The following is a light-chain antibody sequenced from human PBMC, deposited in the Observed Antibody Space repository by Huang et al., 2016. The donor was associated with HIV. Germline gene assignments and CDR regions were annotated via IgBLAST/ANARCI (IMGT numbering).Light chain of an antibody. CDR1: QSLLHTNAYNY. CDR3: MEALKTPYT. CDR2: LGS. V-gene: IGKV2-28*01. Sequence: DIVMIQSPLSLPVTPGEPASISCRSSQSLLHTNAYNYLEWYLQKPGQSPPRRIYLGSSRASGVPDRFSGGGSGTRFSLNISRVEAEDAGIYYCMEALKTPYTFGQGTKLEIK. J-gene: IGKJ2*01.